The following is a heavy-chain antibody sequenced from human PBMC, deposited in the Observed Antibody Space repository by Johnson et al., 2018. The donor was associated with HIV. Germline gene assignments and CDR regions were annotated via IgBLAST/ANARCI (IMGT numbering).Heavy chain of an antibody. J-gene: IGHJ3*02. Sequence: VQLVESGGGVVQPGRSLRLSCAASGFTFSSYGMHWVRQAPGKGLEWVAVIWYDGSNKYYADSVKGRFTISRDNSKNSLYLQMNSLRTEDTALYYCAKGRDGDSDAFDIWGQGTMVTVSS. CDR3: AKGRDGDSDAFDI. CDR2: IWYDGSNK. V-gene: IGHV3-33*03. D-gene: IGHD3-10*01. CDR1: GFTFSSYG.